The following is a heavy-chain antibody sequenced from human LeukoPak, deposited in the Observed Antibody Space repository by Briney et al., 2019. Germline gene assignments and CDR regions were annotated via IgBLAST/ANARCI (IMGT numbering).Heavy chain of an antibody. Sequence: GGSLSLSCAASGLTFSNYAMSWFRQAPGKGLEWVSGITSGFTPHYAGSVKGRFTISRDNSKNTFHLQMNSLRAEDTAVYYCAKDYSDSRVGDVFLEYWGQGTLVTVSS. J-gene: IGHJ4*02. CDR1: GLTFSNYA. V-gene: IGHV3-23*01. CDR3: AKDYSDSRVGDVFLEY. D-gene: IGHD1-26*01. CDR2: ITSGFTP.